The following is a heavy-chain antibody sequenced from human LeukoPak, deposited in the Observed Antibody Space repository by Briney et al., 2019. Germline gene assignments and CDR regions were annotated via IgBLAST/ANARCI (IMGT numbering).Heavy chain of an antibody. CDR1: GFTFSNAW. CDR2: MKSKTDGGTT. CDR3: TTESGELEIVVMEHYFDY. D-gene: IGHD2-8*01. J-gene: IGHJ4*02. Sequence: GGSLSLSRAASGFTFSNAWMSWVRQAPAKGLESGSRMKSKTDGGTTAYAAPVKRRFPISRDDSKNTLYLQMNSLKTEDTAVYYCTTESGELEIVVMEHYFDYWGQGTLVTVSS. V-gene: IGHV3-15*01.